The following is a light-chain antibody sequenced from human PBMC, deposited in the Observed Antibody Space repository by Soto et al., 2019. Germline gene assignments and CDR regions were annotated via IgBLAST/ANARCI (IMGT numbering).Light chain of an antibody. CDR3: QQYNDWPPGST. CDR2: GVS. V-gene: IGKV3-15*01. Sequence: EIVMTQSPGTLSVSPGERATLSCRASQSVSVNLAWYQQKPGQAPRLLIYGVSTRATGIPARFSGSESGTEFTLTISSLQSEDFAVYYCQQYNDWPPGSTFGPGTRVDIK. J-gene: IGKJ3*01. CDR1: QSVSVN.